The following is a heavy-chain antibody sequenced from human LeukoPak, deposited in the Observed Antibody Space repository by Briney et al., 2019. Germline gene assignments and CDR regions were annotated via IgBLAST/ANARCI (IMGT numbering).Heavy chain of an antibody. Sequence: ASVKVSCKASGYTFTSYYMHWVRQAPGQGLEWMGIINPSGGSTSYAQKFQGRVTMTRDTSTSTVYLELSSLRSEDTAVYYCARDYCTNGVCYPWTDWGQGTLVTVSS. CDR2: INPSGGST. D-gene: IGHD2-8*01. CDR1: GYTFTSYY. CDR3: ARDYCTNGVCYPWTD. J-gene: IGHJ4*02. V-gene: IGHV1-46*01.